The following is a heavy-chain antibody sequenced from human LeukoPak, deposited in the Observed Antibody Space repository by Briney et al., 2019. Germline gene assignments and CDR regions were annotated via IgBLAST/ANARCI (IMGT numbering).Heavy chain of an antibody. CDR3: ARGVPYYDFCSGYSIGRDYYYYYMDV. J-gene: IGHJ6*03. Sequence: ASVKVSCKASGGTFSSYAISWVRQAPGQGLEWMGGIIPIFGTANYAQKFQGRVTITTDESTSTAYMELSSLRSEDTAVYYCARGVPYYDFCSGYSIGRDYYYYYMDVWGKGTTVTVSS. CDR1: GGTFSSYA. CDR2: IIPIFGTA. V-gene: IGHV1-69*05. D-gene: IGHD3-3*01.